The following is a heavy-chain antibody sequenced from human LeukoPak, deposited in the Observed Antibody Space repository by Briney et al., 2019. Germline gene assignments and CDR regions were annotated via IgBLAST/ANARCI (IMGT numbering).Heavy chain of an antibody. J-gene: IGHJ4*02. Sequence: TGGSLRLSYAASGFTFSSYAMSWVRQAPGKGLEWVSAISGSGGSTYYADSVKGRFTISRDNSKNTLYLQMNSLRAEDTAVYYCAKASSGWYYFDYWGQGTLVTVSS. D-gene: IGHD6-19*01. V-gene: IGHV3-23*01. CDR1: GFTFSSYA. CDR3: AKASSGWYYFDY. CDR2: ISGSGGST.